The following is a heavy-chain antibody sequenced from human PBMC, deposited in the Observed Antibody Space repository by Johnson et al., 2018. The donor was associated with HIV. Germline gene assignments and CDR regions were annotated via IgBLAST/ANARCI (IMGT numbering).Heavy chain of an antibody. CDR3: ARGTRDDAFDI. D-gene: IGHD3/OR15-3a*01. CDR1: GFTVSSNY. Sequence: VQLVESGGGLIQPGGSLRLSCAASGFTVSSNYMSWVRQAPGKGLEWVSVIYSGGYTYYADSVKGRFTISRDNSKNTLYLQMNSLRADDTAVYYCARGTRDDAFDIWGQGTMVTVSS. CDR2: IYSGGYT. J-gene: IGHJ3*02. V-gene: IGHV3-53*01.